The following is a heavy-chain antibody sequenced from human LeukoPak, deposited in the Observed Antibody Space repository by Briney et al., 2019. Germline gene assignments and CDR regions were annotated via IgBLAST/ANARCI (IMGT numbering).Heavy chain of an antibody. CDR2: IIPIFGTA. J-gene: IGHJ5*02. D-gene: IGHD3-10*01. V-gene: IGHV1-69*13. CDR3: ARGSQEAITMVRGVIIPNWFDP. CDR1: GYTFTSYG. Sequence: SVKVSCKASGYTFTSYGISWVRQAPGQGLEWMGGIIPIFGTANYAQKFQGRVTITADESTSTAYMELSSLRSEDTAVYYCARGSQEAITMVRGVIIPNWFDPWGQGTLVTVSS.